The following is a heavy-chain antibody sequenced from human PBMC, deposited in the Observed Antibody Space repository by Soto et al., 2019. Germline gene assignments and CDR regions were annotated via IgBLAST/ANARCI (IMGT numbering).Heavy chain of an antibody. V-gene: IGHV3-30-3*01. CDR3: ARDRDRSSSQRFDY. J-gene: IGHJ4*02. CDR1: GFTFSSYA. Sequence: QVQLVESGGGVVQPGRSLRLSCAASGFTFSSYAMHWVRQAPGKGLEWVAVISYDGSNKYYADSVKGRFTISRDNSKNTLYLQMNSPRAEDTAVYYCARDRDRSSSQRFDYWGQGTLVTVSS. CDR2: ISYDGSNK. D-gene: IGHD6-6*01.